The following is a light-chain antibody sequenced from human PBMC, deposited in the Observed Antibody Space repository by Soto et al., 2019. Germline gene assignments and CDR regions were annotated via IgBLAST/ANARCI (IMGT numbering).Light chain of an antibody. V-gene: IGLV2-14*01. Sequence: ALTQPASVSGSPGQSITISCTGTSSDVGGYNYVSWYQQHPGKAPKLMIYEVSNRPSGVSNRFSGSKSGNTASLTISGLQAEDEADYYCSSYTSSSTYVFGTGTKAPS. CDR3: SSYTSSSTYV. J-gene: IGLJ1*01. CDR1: SSDVGGYNY. CDR2: EVS.